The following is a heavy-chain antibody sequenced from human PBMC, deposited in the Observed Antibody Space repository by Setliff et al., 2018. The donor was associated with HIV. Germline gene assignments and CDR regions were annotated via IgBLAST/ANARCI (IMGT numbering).Heavy chain of an antibody. CDR1: GFTFSSYG. CDR2: IKQDGSEK. Sequence: GGSLRLSCAASGFTFSSYGMHWVRQAPGKGLEWVANIKQDGSEKYYVDSVKGRFTISRDNGKNSLYLQMNSLRAEDTAVYYCASSGYNYGGYYMDVWGNGTTVTVSS. CDR3: ASSGYNYGGYYMDV. V-gene: IGHV3-7*03. D-gene: IGHD5-18*01. J-gene: IGHJ6*03.